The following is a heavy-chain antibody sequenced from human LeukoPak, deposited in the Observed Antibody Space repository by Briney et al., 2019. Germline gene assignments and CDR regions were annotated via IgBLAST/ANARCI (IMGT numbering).Heavy chain of an antibody. CDR3: ARGPRGGTLDF. CDR1: GFTFCDYA. V-gene: IGHV3-74*01. CDR2: TTSDGSTT. J-gene: IGHJ4*02. D-gene: IGHD3-10*01. Sequence: PGRSLRLSCTASGFTFCDYAMSWVRQAPGKGLVWVSRTTSDGSTTTYADSVKGRFTITRDNAKNTLYLQMNSLSAEDTAVYYCARGPRGGTLDFWGQGTLVTVSS.